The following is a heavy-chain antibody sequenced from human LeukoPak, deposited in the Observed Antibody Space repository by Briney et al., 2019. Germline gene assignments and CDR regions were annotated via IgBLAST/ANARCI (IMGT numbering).Heavy chain of an antibody. CDR2: IYYSGST. Sequence: SETLSLTCTVSGGSISSSSYYWGWIRQPPGKGLEWIGSIYYSGSTYYNPSLKSRVTISVDTSKNQFSLKLSSVTAADTAVYYCARGIAARLYLADYWGQGTLVTVSS. J-gene: IGHJ4*02. V-gene: IGHV4-39*07. CDR3: ARGIAARLYLADY. CDR1: GGSISSSSYY. D-gene: IGHD6-6*01.